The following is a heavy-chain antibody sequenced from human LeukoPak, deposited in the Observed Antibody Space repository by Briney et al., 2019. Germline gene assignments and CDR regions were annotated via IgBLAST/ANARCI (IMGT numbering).Heavy chain of an antibody. CDR3: ARLPSESVPYFDY. D-gene: IGHD1-14*01. CDR1: GGSIRSSYYY. CDR2: IYYSGST. V-gene: IGHV4-39*01. Sequence: SETLSLTCTVSGGSIRSSYYYWGWIRQPPGKGLEWIGSIYYSGSTYYNPSLKSRVTISVDTSKNQFSLKLSSVTAADTAVYYCARLPSESVPYFDYWGQGTLVTVSS. J-gene: IGHJ4*02.